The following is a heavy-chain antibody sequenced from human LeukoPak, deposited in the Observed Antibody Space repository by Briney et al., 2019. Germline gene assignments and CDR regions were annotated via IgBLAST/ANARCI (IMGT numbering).Heavy chain of an antibody. J-gene: IGHJ6*03. CDR3: ARDYLPYSSDLVDGYYMDV. D-gene: IGHD6-19*01. CDR1: GFTFDDYA. V-gene: IGHV3-9*01. Sequence: GGSLRLSCAASGFTFDDYAMHWVRQAPGKGLEWVSGISWNSGSIGYADSVKGRFTISRDNSKNTLYLQMNSLRAEDTAVYYCARDYLPYSSDLVDGYYMDVWGKGTTVTVSS. CDR2: ISWNSGSI.